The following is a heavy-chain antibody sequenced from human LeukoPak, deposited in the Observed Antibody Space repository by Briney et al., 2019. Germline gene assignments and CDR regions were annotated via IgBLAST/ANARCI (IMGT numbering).Heavy chain of an antibody. CDR1: GFTFSSYG. Sequence: GGSLRLSCAASGFTFSSYGMHWVRQAPGKGLEWVAVIWYDGSNKCYADSVKGRFTISRDNSKNTLYLQMNSLRAEDTAVYYRARDTDEIAAARYYGMDVWGQGTTVTVSS. D-gene: IGHD6-13*01. CDR3: ARDTDEIAAARYYGMDV. V-gene: IGHV3-33*01. J-gene: IGHJ6*02. CDR2: IWYDGSNK.